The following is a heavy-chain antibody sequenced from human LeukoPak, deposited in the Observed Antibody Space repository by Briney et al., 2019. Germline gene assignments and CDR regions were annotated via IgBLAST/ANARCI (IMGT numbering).Heavy chain of an antibody. V-gene: IGHV3-7*03. J-gene: IGHJ4*02. CDR2: IKPDGSEN. Sequence: GGSLRLSCAASGFTFSNFWMSWIRQAPGKGLEWVANIKPDGSENYYVDSVKGRFTISRDNARNSLYLQMNSLRAEDTALYYCARGSGSYWRYFDYWGQGTLVTVSS. D-gene: IGHD1-26*01. CDR3: ARGSGSYWRYFDY. CDR1: GFTFSNFW.